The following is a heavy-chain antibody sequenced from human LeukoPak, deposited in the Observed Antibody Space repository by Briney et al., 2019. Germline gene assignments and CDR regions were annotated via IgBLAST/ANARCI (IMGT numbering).Heavy chain of an antibody. CDR3: ARVRITGTTGGAFDF. V-gene: IGHV3-21*06. D-gene: IGHD1-7*01. CDR2: IGTSGDYI. CDR1: GFIFSTYN. Sequence: GGSLRLSCTASGFIFSTYNMNWVRQAPGKGLEWVSSIGTSGDYIYYADSVQGRFTISRDDAKNSLYLQLNSLRAEDTAVYYCARVRITGTTGGAFDFWGQGTMVTVSS. J-gene: IGHJ3*01.